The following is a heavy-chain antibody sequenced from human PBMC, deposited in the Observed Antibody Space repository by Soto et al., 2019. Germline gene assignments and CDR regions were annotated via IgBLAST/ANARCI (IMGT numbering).Heavy chain of an antibody. CDR3: ARRRATTVTN. CDR1: GGSISSSSYY. V-gene: IGHV4-39*01. J-gene: IGHJ4*02. CDR2: IYYSGST. D-gene: IGHD4-17*01. Sequence: QLQLQESGPGLVKPSETLSLTCTVSGGSISSSSYYWGWIRQPPGKGLEWIGSIYYSGSTYYNPSLKSRVTISVDTSKNQCSLKLSSVTAADTAVYYCARRRATTVTNWGQGTLVTVSS.